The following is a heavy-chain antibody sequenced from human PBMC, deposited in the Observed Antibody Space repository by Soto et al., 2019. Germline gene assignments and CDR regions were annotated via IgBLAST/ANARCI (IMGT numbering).Heavy chain of an antibody. V-gene: IGHV3-23*01. CDR2: ISSSGGST. D-gene: IGHD6-13*01. J-gene: IGHJ4*02. CDR1: GFTFSSYA. CDR3: AYLVVQRLVIMSVF. Sequence: PGGSLRLSCAASGFTFSSYAMSWVRQAPGKGLEWVSTISSSGGSTYYADSVKGRFTISRDKSKNTMYLQMNSLRAEDTAVYYCAYLVVQRLVIMSVFWCPRPLGTVS.